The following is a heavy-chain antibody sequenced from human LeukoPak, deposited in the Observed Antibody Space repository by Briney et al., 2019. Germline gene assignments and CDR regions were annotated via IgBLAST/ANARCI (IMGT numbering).Heavy chain of an antibody. CDR3: ARAGGYASSWAY. Sequence: GGSLRLSCAASGFTFSSYWMSWVRQAPGKGLEWVANIKQDGSEKNYVDSVKGRFTISRDNAKSSLDLQMNSLRGEDTAVYYCARAGGYASSWAYWGQGTLVTVSS. D-gene: IGHD5-12*01. CDR2: IKQDGSEK. V-gene: IGHV3-7*01. CDR1: GFTFSSYW. J-gene: IGHJ4*02.